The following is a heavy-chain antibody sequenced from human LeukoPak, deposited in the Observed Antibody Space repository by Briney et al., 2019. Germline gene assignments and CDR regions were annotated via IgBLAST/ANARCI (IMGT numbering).Heavy chain of an antibody. D-gene: IGHD3-3*01. J-gene: IGHJ3*02. Sequence: SETLSLTCAVYGGFFSGYYWSWIRQPPGKGLEWMGEINHSGSTNYNPSLKSRVTISVDTSKNQFSLKLSSVTAADTAVYYCARGRVLRFLEWLLTTDAVDIWGQGTMVTVSS. CDR3: ARGRVLRFLEWLLTTDAVDI. CDR2: INHSGST. V-gene: IGHV4-34*01. CDR1: GGFFSGYY.